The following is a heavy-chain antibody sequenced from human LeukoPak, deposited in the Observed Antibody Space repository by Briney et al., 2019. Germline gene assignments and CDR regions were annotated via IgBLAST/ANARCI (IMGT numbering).Heavy chain of an antibody. Sequence: GGSVRLFCAASVFTFSSYSMDWVRQAPAKGREGGSYISSSSSTIYYADSVKGRFTISRDNAKNSLYVQMNSLRAEDTAVYYCAKALVVGARKYYYYMDVWGKGTTVTISS. CDR2: ISSSSSTI. CDR1: VFTFSSYS. D-gene: IGHD1-26*01. V-gene: IGHV3-48*01. CDR3: AKALVVGARKYYYYMDV. J-gene: IGHJ6*03.